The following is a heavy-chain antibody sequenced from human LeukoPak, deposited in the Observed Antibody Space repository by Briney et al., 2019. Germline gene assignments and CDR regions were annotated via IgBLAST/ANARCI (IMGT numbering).Heavy chain of an antibody. CDR1: GGSISSSSYY. D-gene: IGHD6-13*01. J-gene: IGHJ4*02. V-gene: IGHV4-39*07. CDR3: ASPRPGIGGSLPHHPHY. CDR2: IYYSGST. Sequence: SETLSLTCTVSGGSISSSSYYWGWLRQPPGKGLEWIGSIYYSGSTYYNPSLKSRVTISVDTSKNQFSLKLSSVTAADTAVYYCASPRPGIGGSLPHHPHYWGQGTLVTVSS.